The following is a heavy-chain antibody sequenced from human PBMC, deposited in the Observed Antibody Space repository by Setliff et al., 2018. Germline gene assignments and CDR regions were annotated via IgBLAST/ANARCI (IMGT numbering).Heavy chain of an antibody. V-gene: IGHV4-39*01. J-gene: IGHJ5*01. CDR1: GGSISDNNYY. CDR2: ISHSANK. Sequence: SETLSLTCTVSGGSISDNNYYWGWIRQSPGKELEWIGGISHSANKYYNPPFRTGVTISVDMSKNQFFLNLDSVTAADTAVYYCVGRDFSGGDSWGHGTLVTVSS. D-gene: IGHD6-25*01. CDR3: VGRDFSGGDS.